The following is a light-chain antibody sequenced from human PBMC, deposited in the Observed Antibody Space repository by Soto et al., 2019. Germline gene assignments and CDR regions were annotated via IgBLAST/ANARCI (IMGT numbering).Light chain of an antibody. V-gene: IGLV2-23*02. CDR1: SSNVGSHKL. CDR3: CSSGGSPTYV. Sequence: SLLAQPASVSESRGQSITISCTGTSSNVGSHKLVSWYQQHPGKAPKLMIFEVSKRPSGVSNRFSGSKSGNTASLTISGLKVEDEADYYCCSSGGSPTYVFGTGTKVTVL. J-gene: IGLJ1*01. CDR2: EVS.